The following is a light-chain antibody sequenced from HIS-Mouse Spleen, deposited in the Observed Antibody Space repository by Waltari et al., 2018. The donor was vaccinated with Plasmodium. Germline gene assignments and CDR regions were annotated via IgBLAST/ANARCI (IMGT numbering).Light chain of an antibody. J-gene: IGKJ1*01. CDR1: QSISNY. CDR3: QQRSNWWT. V-gene: IGKV1-39*01. CDR2: AAS. Sequence: DIQMTQSPSSLSASVGDRVTITCRASQSISNYLNWYQQKPGKAPKFLIYAASTLQSGVPSRFSGSGSGTDFTLTISSLQPEDFAVYYCQQRSNWWTFGQGTKVEIK.